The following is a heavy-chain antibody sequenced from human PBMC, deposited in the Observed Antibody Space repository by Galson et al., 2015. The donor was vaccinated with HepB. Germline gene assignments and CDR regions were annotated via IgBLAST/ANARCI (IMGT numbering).Heavy chain of an antibody. Sequence: SVKVSCKASGGTFSSYTISWVRQAPGQGLEWMGRIIPILGIANYAQKFQGRVTITADKSTSTAYMELSSLRSEDTAVYYCARDGHYYYDSSGSFDYWGQGTLVTVSS. J-gene: IGHJ4*02. CDR3: ARDGHYYYDSSGSFDY. CDR2: IIPILGIA. D-gene: IGHD3-22*01. CDR1: GGTFSSYT. V-gene: IGHV1-69*04.